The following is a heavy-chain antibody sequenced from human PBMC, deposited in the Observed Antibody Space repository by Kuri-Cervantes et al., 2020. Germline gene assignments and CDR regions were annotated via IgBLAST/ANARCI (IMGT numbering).Heavy chain of an antibody. V-gene: IGHV3-33*06. Sequence: SLKISCAASGFTFSSYGMHWVRQAPGKGLEWVAVIWYDGSNKYYADSVKGRFTISRDNSKNTLYLQMNSLRAEDTAVYYCAKDHYYYYYMDVWGKGTTVTVSS. J-gene: IGHJ6*03. CDR1: GFTFSSYG. CDR2: IWYDGSNK. CDR3: AKDHYYYYYMDV.